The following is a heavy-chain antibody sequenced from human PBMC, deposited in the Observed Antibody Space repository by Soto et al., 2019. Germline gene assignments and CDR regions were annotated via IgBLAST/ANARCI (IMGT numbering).Heavy chain of an antibody. Sequence: EVQLVQSGPEVKKPGESLQISCKGTGSRFTTSWIGWVRQMPGKGLEWMGLIYIGDSETRYSPSFEGHVTISADESTSTSYLQWSSLKDSDTAIYYCASLQYVVAGIIGGNWLDPWGQGTLVTVSS. CDR1: GSRFTTSW. V-gene: IGHV5-51*01. CDR2: IYIGDSET. J-gene: IGHJ5*02. D-gene: IGHD6-19*01. CDR3: ASLQYVVAGIIGGNWLDP.